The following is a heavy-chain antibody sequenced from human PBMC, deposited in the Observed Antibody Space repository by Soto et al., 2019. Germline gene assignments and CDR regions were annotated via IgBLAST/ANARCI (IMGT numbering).Heavy chain of an antibody. D-gene: IGHD3-22*01. CDR3: AAESTYYYDSSGPLSLDY. J-gene: IGHJ4*02. V-gene: IGHV1-58*01. Sequence: GASVKVSCKASGFTFTSSAVQWVRQARGQRLEWIGWIVVGSGNTNYAQKFQERVTITRDMSTSTAYMELSSLRSEDTAVYYCAAESTYYYDSSGPLSLDYWGQGPLGTVSS. CDR2: IVVGSGNT. CDR1: GFTFTSSA.